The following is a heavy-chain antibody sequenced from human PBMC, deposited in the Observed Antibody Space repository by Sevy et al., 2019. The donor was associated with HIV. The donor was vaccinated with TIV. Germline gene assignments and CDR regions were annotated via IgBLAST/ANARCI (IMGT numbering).Heavy chain of an antibody. CDR1: GFTFGSYW. CDR3: ASAGIVVVVAARKEHDGTDV. Sequence: GGSLRLSCAASGFTFGSYWMSWVRQAPGKGLEWVANIKQAGSQKYYVDSVKGRFTISRDNAKNSLYLQMNSLRAEDTAVYYCASAGIVVVVAARKEHDGTDVWGQGTTVTVSS. D-gene: IGHD2-15*01. V-gene: IGHV3-7*01. J-gene: IGHJ6*01. CDR2: IKQAGSQK.